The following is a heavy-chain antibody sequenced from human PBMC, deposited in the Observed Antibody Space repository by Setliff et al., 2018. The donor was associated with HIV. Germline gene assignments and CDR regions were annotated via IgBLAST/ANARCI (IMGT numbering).Heavy chain of an antibody. Sequence: ASVKVSCKVSGYTLSELSVHWVRQAPGKGLEWMGGFDPEDGERIYAQKFQDRVTMTEDTSSDTAYMEMSGLTSEDTAVYYCTKRTMPTGGFQHWGQGTLVTVSS. J-gene: IGHJ1*01. CDR3: TKRTMPTGGFQH. CDR1: GYTLSELS. CDR2: FDPEDGER. D-gene: IGHD1-1*01. V-gene: IGHV1-24*01.